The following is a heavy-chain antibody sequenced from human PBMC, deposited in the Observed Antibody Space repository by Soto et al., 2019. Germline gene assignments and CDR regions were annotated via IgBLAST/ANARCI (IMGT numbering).Heavy chain of an antibody. D-gene: IGHD6-19*01. CDR2: IYYSGST. Sequence: TLSLTCTVSGGSISRGGSYWSWIRQHPGKGLEWIGYIYYSGSTYYNPTLKSRVTISVDTSKNQFSLKLCSVTAADTARYYCARMYSSGSGWFHPWGQGTLVTVSS. CDR3: ARMYSSGSGWFHP. J-gene: IGHJ5*02. CDR1: GGSISRGGSY. V-gene: IGHV4-31*03.